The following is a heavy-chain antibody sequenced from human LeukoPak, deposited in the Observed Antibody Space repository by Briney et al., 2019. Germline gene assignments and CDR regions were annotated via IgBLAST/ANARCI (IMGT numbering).Heavy chain of an antibody. CDR1: GGTFSSYA. D-gene: IGHD3-22*01. CDR3: AREGYYYDSSGYFNWFDP. Sequence: GASVKVSCKASGGTFSSYAISWVRQAPGQGLEWMGGIIPIFGTANYAQKFQGRVMITTDESTSTAYMELSSLRSEDTAVYYCAREGYYYDSSGYFNWFDPWGQGTLVTVSS. V-gene: IGHV1-69*05. CDR2: IIPIFGTA. J-gene: IGHJ5*02.